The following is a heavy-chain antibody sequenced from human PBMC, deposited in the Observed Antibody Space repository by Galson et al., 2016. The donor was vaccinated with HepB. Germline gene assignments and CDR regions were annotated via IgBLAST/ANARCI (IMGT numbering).Heavy chain of an antibody. D-gene: IGHD2-15*01. J-gene: IGHJ4*02. Sequence: SVKVSCKVSGHTLSELSMHWVRQTPGNGLEWMGGFDPEDGEIIYAQKFQGRVTMTEDTSTDTAYMQLSSLRSGDTAIYYCATISLRYCLGGSCYLDYWGQGTLVTVSS. CDR3: ATISLRYCLGGSCYLDY. CDR2: FDPEDGEI. V-gene: IGHV1-24*01. CDR1: GHTLSELS.